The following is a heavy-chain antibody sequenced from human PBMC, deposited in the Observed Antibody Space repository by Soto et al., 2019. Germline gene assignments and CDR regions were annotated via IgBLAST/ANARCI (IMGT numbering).Heavy chain of an antibody. CDR1: GGTFSSYA. D-gene: IGHD6-13*01. CDR3: ASDFLAAAGGYFNY. V-gene: IGHV1-69*06. CDR2: IIPIFGAA. Sequence: WASVKVSCKASGGTFSSYAISWVRQAPGQGLEWMGGIIPIFGAANYAQKFQGRVTITADKSTSTAYMEQSSLRSEDTAVYYFASDFLAAAGGYFNYWGQGTLVTVSS. J-gene: IGHJ4*02.